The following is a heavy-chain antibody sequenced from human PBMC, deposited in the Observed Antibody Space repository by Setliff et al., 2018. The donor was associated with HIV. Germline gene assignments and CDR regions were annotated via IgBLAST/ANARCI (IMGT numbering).Heavy chain of an antibody. V-gene: IGHV4-59*01. CDR3: AGEGYYDRADAFDI. J-gene: IGHJ3*02. CDR1: GGSISSYY. Sequence: NPSETLSLTCTVSGGSISSYYWSWIRQPPGKGLEWIGYIYYSGSTNYNPSLKSRVTISVDTSKNQFSLKLSSVTAADTAVYYCAGEGYYDRADAFDIWGQGTMVTVSS. D-gene: IGHD3-22*01. CDR2: IYYSGST.